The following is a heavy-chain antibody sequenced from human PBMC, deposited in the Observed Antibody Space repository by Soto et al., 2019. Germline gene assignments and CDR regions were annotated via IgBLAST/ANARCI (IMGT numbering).Heavy chain of an antibody. CDR3: AREGYDILTGYYSPSDY. Sequence: ASVKVSCKDSGYTFTGYYRQWVRQAPGQGLEWMGWINPNSGGTNYAQKFQGWVTMTRDTSISTAYMELSRLRSDDTAVYYCAREGYDILTGYYSPSDYWGQGTLVTVSS. CDR2: INPNSGGT. V-gene: IGHV1-2*04. CDR1: GYTFTGYY. D-gene: IGHD3-9*01. J-gene: IGHJ4*02.